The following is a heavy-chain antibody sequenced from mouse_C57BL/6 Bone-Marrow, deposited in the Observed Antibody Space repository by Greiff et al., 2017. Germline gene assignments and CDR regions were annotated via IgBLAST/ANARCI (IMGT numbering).Heavy chain of an antibody. CDR3: ARLENWVYAMDY. D-gene: IGHD4-1*01. V-gene: IGHV3-2*02. J-gene: IGHJ4*01. CDR2: ISYSGST. CDR1: GYSITSDYA. Sequence: EVKLVESGPGLVKPSQSLSLTCTVTGYSITSDYAWNWIRQFPGNKLEWMGYISYSGSTSYNPSLKSRISITRDTSKNQFFLQLNSVTTEDTATYYCARLENWVYAMDYWGQGTSVTVSS.